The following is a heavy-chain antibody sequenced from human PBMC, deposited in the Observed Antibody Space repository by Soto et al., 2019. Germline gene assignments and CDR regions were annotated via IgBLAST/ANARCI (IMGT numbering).Heavy chain of an antibody. CDR1: GFIVSDFG. CDR2: ISDKGNNYAT. D-gene: IGHD1-26*01. Sequence: EVQLVESGGGLVQPGGSLKLSCAASGFIVSDFGIHWVRQASGKGLEWVGRISDKGNNYATTYAASMKGRFTISRDDSETTAFLQMNSLITEDTAVYYCARCRPLSWALDDWGQGALVTVSS. J-gene: IGHJ4*02. V-gene: IGHV3-73*02. CDR3: ARCRPLSWALDD.